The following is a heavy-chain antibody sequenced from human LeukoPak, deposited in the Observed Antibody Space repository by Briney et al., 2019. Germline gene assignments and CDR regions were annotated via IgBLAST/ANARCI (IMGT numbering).Heavy chain of an antibody. V-gene: IGHV3-74*01. CDR1: GFTFRSYW. Sequence: GGSLRLSCAASGFTFRSYWMHWVRHAPGKGLVWVSRINTDGRSTSYADSVKGRFTISRDNAKNSLYLQMNSLRAEDTAVYYCAGSGSYYNVDYWGQGTLVTVSS. J-gene: IGHJ4*02. D-gene: IGHD3-10*01. CDR2: INTDGRST. CDR3: AGSGSYYNVDY.